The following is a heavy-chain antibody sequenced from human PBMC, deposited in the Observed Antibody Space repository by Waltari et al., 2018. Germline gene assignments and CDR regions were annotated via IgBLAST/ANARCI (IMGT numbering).Heavy chain of an antibody. V-gene: IGHV1-24*01. Sequence: QVQLVQSGAEVKKPGSSVKVSCKASGGTFSSYAISWVRQAPGKGLEWMGGFDPEDGETIYAQKFQGRVTMTEDTSTDTAYMELSSLRSEDTAVYYCATPKWLRFSYFDYWGQGTLVTVSS. D-gene: IGHD5-12*01. CDR2: FDPEDGET. CDR1: GGTFSSYA. J-gene: IGHJ4*02. CDR3: ATPKWLRFSYFDY.